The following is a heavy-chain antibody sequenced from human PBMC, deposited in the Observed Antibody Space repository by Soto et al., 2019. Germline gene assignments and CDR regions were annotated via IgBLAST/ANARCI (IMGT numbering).Heavy chain of an antibody. V-gene: IGHV4-34*01. Sequence: LSLTCAVYGGSFSGYYWSWIRQPPGKGLEWIGEINHSGSTNYNPSLKSRVTISVDTSKNQFSLKLSSVTAADTAVYYCARLAGITMVRGVIISVRGFDPWGQGTLVTIS. CDR2: INHSGST. D-gene: IGHD3-10*01. J-gene: IGHJ5*02. CDR1: GGSFSGYY. CDR3: ARLAGITMVRGVIISVRGFDP.